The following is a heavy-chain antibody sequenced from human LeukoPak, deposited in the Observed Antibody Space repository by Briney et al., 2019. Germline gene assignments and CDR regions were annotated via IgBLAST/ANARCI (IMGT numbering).Heavy chain of an antibody. CDR3: ARASGYSFGYTFDY. D-gene: IGHD5-18*01. CDR1: GFTFSSYD. Sequence: GGSLRLSCAASGFTFSSYDMHWVRQTTGKGLEWVSAIGTAGDTYYLGSVKGRFTISRENAKNSLYLQMDSLTAGDTAMYYCARASGYSFGYTFDYWGQGTLVTVSS. V-gene: IGHV3-13*01. CDR2: IGTAGDT. J-gene: IGHJ4*02.